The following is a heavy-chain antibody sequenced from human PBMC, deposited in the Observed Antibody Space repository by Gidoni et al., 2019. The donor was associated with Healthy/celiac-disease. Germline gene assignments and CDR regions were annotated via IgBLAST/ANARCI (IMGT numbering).Heavy chain of an antibody. V-gene: IGHV3-49*04. CDR2: IRSKAYGGTT. CDR1: GFTFGDYA. CDR3: TRGGSSRWGSSWSLY. J-gene: IGHJ4*02. D-gene: IGHD6-13*01. Sequence: EVQLVESGGGLVQPGRSLRLSCTASGFTFGDYAMSWVRQAPGKGLEWVGFIRSKAYGGTTEYAASVKGRFTISRDDSKSIAYLQMNSLKTEDTAVYYCTRGGSSRWGSSWSLYWGQGTLVTVSS.